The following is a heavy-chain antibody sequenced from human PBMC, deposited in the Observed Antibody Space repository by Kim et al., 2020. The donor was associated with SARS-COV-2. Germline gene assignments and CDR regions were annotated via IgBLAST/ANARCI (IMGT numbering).Heavy chain of an antibody. J-gene: IGHJ1*01. V-gene: IGHV4-39*01. CDR1: GGSITTYSYS. Sequence: SETLSLTCTVSGGSITTYSYSWGWIRQRPGKGLEWIGNIYYRGNTYYNPSLKSRVTISGDTSKNQFSLSLSSVTAADTAVYYCASYYDYSGSEYFQHWGQGTLVTVSS. D-gene: IGHD3-22*01. CDR2: IYYRGNT. CDR3: ASYYDYSGSEYFQH.